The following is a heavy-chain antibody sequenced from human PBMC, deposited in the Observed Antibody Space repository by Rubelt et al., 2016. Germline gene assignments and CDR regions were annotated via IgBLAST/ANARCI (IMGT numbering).Heavy chain of an antibody. J-gene: IGHJ4*02. V-gene: IGHV4-34*01. D-gene: IGHD3-9*01. CDR3: ARGHPNYDRLTGYGGYFDY. CDR2: INHSGST. CDR1: GGSFSGYY. Sequence: QVQLQQWGAGLLKPSETLSLTCAVYGGSFSGYYWSWIRQPPGKGLEWIGEINHSGSTNYNPSLKSWVHNSLETSTNQFLVQLGSGTAADTAVYYGARGHPNYDRLTGYGGYFDYWGQGTLVTVSS.